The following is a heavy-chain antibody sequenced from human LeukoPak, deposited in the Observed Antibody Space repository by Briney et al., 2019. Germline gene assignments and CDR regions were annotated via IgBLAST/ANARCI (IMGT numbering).Heavy chain of an antibody. CDR3: ARDQYDTWSRRGNFDS. CDR1: GFTFSSYA. D-gene: IGHD3-3*01. V-gene: IGHV3-7*03. CDR2: IKLDGSEK. Sequence: GGSLRLSCAASGFTFSSYAVSWVRQAPGKGLEWVANIKLDGSEKSYVDSVKGRFTISRDNTKNSLYLQMNSLRAEDTAVFYCARDQYDTWSRRGNFDSWGQGTLVIVSS. J-gene: IGHJ4*02.